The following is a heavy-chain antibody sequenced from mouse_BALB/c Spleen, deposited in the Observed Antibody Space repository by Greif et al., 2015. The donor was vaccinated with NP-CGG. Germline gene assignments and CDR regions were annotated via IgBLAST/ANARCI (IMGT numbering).Heavy chain of an antibody. Sequence: VQLKDSGPELVKPGASVKMSCKASGYTFTSYVLHWVKQRPGQGLEWIGSITPYNDGNNYDEKFKGKVTLTSDKSSSTAYMELSSLTSEDSAVYYCARRRYDLYYFDYWGQGTTLIVSS. V-gene: IGHV1-14*01. J-gene: IGHJ2*01. CDR3: ARRRYDLYYFDY. D-gene: IGHD2-14*01. CDR1: GYTFTSYV. CDR2: ITPYNDGN.